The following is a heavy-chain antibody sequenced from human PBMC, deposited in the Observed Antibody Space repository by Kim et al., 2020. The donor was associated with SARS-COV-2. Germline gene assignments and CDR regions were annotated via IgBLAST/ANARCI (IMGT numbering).Heavy chain of an antibody. V-gene: IGHV5-51*01. CDR2: IYPGDSDT. CDR3: ARGGVDIVVTGWFDP. CDR1: GYSFTSYW. D-gene: IGHD5-12*01. Sequence: GESLKISCKGSGYSFTSYWIGWVRQMPGKGLEWMGIIYPGDSDTRYSPYLQGQVTISADKSISTAYLQWSSLKASDTAMYYCARGGVDIVVTGWFDPWGQGTLVTVS. J-gene: IGHJ5*02.